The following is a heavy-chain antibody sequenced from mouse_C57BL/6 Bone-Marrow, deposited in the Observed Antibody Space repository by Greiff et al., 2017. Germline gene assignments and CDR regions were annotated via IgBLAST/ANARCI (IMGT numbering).Heavy chain of an antibody. J-gene: IGHJ1*03. V-gene: IGHV3-6*01. CDR1: GYSITSGYY. CDR3: ARIITTGNFDV. CDR2: ISYDGSN. D-gene: IGHD1-1*01. Sequence: EVQLVESGPGLVKPSQSLSLTCSVTGYSITSGYYWNWIRQFPGNKLEWMGYISYDGSNNYNPSLKNRISITRDTSKNQFFLKLNSVTTEDTATYYCARIITTGNFDVWGTGTTVTVSS.